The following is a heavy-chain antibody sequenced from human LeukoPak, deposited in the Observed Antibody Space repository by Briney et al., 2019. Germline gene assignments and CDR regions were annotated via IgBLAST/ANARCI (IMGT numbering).Heavy chain of an antibody. J-gene: IGHJ4*02. V-gene: IGHV3-48*03. D-gene: IGHD1-26*01. CDR1: GFTFSSYE. CDR3: ARDWWELPVC. CDR2: ISSSGSTI. Sequence: GGSLRLSCAASGFTFSSYEMNWVRQAPGKGLEWVSYISSSGSTIYYADSVKGRFTISRDNAKNSLYLQMNSLRAEDTAVYYCARDWWELPVCWGQGTLVTVSS.